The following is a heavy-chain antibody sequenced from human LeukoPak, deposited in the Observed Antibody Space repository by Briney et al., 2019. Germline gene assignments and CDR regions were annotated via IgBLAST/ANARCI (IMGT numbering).Heavy chain of an antibody. V-gene: IGHV1-2*06. Sequence: ASVKVSCKASGYTFSDYYIHWVRQAPGQGREWMGRINPDSGGTNYAPTFQGRVTMTRDTSISTVYMSLRRLRSDDTAVYYCARDLEQWFRQRDYWGQGTLVTVSS. D-gene: IGHD6-19*01. CDR3: ARDLEQWFRQRDY. CDR2: INPDSGGT. CDR1: GYTFSDYY. J-gene: IGHJ4*02.